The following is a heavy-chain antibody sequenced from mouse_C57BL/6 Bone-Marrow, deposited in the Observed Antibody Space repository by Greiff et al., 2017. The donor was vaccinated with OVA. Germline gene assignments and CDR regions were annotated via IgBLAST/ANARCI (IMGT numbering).Heavy chain of an antibody. Sequence: QVQLQQSGAELMKPGASVKLSCKATGYTFTGYWIAWVKQRPGHGLEWIGEILPGSGSTNYNEKFKGKAPFTAATSSNTAYMQLSSLTTKDSAIYYCATDYDGSSPPFAYWDRGTLVTVSA. D-gene: IGHD1-1*01. CDR1: GYTFTGYW. CDR2: ILPGSGST. J-gene: IGHJ3*01. V-gene: IGHV1-9*01. CDR3: ATDYDGSSPPFAY.